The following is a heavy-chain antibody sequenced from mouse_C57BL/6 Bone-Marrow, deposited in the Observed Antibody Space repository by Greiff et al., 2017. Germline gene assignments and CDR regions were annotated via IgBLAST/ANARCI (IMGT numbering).Heavy chain of an antibody. CDR1: GFTFSDAW. D-gene: IGHD3-3*01. V-gene: IGHV6-6*01. Sequence: EVHLVESGGGLVQPGGSMTLSCAASGFTFSDAWMDWVRQSPAKGLEWVALIRNKANNHATYYAEYVKGRFTISRDDSKSSVYLQMNSLRPEDTGIYYCTGWERVRCAYWGQGTLVTVSA. CDR2: IRNKANNHAT. CDR3: TGWERVRCAY. J-gene: IGHJ3*01.